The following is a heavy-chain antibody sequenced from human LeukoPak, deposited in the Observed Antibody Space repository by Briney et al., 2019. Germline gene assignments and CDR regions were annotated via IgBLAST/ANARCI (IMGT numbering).Heavy chain of an antibody. J-gene: IGHJ3*02. CDR3: AREGYGGISGAFDI. V-gene: IGHV3-30-3*01. D-gene: IGHD4-17*01. Sequence: PGGSLRLSCAASGFTFSSCTMHWVRQAPGKGLEWVTLIFYDGNNYYYADSVKGRFTVSRDNSKDALYLQMNSLRAEDTAVYYCAREGYGGISGAFDIWAKGQWSPSLQ. CDR1: GFTFSSCT. CDR2: IFYDGNNY.